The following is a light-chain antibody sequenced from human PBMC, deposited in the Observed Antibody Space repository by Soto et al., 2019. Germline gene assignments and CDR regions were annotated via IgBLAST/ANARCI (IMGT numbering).Light chain of an antibody. CDR3: QQDGSSPPT. CDR2: GAS. V-gene: IGKV3-20*01. CDR1: QSVSKNF. Sequence: EIVLTQSPGTLSLSPGERATLSCRASQSVSKNFLAWYQQKPGQAPRLLISGASNRATGIPDRFSGSGSGTDFSLTIDRLEPEDLAVYFCQQDGSSPPTFGGGNNVAIK. J-gene: IGKJ4*01.